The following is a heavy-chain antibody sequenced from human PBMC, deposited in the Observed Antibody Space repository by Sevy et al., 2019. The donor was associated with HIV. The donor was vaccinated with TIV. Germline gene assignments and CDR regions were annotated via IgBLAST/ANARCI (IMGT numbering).Heavy chain of an antibody. CDR2: IIPVLHKP. CDR3: ARDRSGSAMDV. V-gene: IGHV1-69*10. Sequence: ASVKVSCKTSGDTYNNYAISWVRQAPGQGLEWMGEIIPVLHKPKFAQRFQGRVSITADESTTTVYMELSGLRSDDTAAYYCARDRSGSAMDVWGQGTTVTVSS. CDR1: GDTYNNYA. D-gene: IGHD3-22*01. J-gene: IGHJ6*02.